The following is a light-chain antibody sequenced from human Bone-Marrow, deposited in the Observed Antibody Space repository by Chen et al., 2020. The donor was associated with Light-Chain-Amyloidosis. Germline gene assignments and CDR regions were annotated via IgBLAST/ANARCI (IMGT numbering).Light chain of an antibody. CDR3: QVWDRSSDRPV. J-gene: IGLJ3*02. CDR1: NIGSTS. CDR2: DES. Sequence: SYVLTQPSSVSVAPGQTATIACGGNNIGSTSVHWYQQTPGQAPLLLVYDESDRPSGIPERLSGSNAGNAATLTISRGEAGDEADYYCQVWDRSSDRPVFGGGTKLAVL. V-gene: IGLV3-21*02.